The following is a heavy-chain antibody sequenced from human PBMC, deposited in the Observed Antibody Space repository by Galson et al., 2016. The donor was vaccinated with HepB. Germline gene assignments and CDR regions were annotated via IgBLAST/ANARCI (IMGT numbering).Heavy chain of an antibody. D-gene: IGHD6-19*01. V-gene: IGHV5-51*01. CDR1: GYSFSHYW. Sequence: QSGAEVKKPGESLKISCQGSGYSFSHYWIGWVRQMSGKGLEWMGIIYPGYSDVRYSPSFQGQVSIPADQAISAAYLEWSSLKASDTAMYYCARHPISAWPADFDYWGQGTLVSVSS. CDR2: IYPGYSDV. J-gene: IGHJ4*02. CDR3: ARHPISAWPADFDY.